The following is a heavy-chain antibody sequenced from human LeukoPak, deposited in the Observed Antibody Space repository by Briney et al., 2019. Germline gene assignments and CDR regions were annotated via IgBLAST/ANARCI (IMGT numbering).Heavy chain of an antibody. CDR1: GFTFNIYA. V-gene: IGHV3-23*01. J-gene: IGHJ3*02. CDR3: ARQLYSSSGDDAFDI. CDR2: ISGSGGST. D-gene: IGHD6-6*01. Sequence: GGSLRLSCAASGFTFNIYAMSWVRQAPGKGLEWVSAISGSGGSTYYADSVKGRFTISRDNAKNSLYLQMNSLRAEDTAVYYCARQLYSSSGDDAFDIWGQGTMVTVSS.